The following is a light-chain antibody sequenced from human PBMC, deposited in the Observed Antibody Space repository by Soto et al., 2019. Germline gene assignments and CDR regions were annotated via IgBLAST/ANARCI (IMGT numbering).Light chain of an antibody. CDR3: QQVNSYPIT. CDR1: QGIGNY. V-gene: IGKV1-9*01. CDR2: IAS. J-gene: IGKJ5*01. Sequence: DIQMTQSPSFLSASVGDRVTITCRASQGIGNYLAWYQQKPGRAPKLLIYIASTLQSGVPSRFSGSYSGTEFTLTITSLQPEDFATYYCQQVNSYPITFGQGTRLENK.